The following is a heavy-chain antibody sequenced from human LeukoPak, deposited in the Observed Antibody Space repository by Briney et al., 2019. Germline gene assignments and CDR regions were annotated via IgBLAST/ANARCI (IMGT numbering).Heavy chain of an antibody. Sequence: PGGSLRLSCAASGFTFSNYGMHWVRQAPGKGLEWVAVASYDGTNKYFADSVKGRFTISRDNSKNMVYLQVNSLRAEDTAVYYCAKSQSLPPNYYYGMDVWGLGTTVTVSS. CDR2: ASYDGTNK. J-gene: IGHJ6*02. CDR3: AKSQSLPPNYYYGMDV. V-gene: IGHV3-30*18. CDR1: GFTFSNYG.